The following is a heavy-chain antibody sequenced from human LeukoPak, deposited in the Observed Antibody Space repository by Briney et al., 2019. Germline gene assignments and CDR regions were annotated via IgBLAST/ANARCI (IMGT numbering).Heavy chain of an antibody. D-gene: IGHD2/OR15-2a*01. CDR1: GCSISSSSYY. CDR2: IYYSGST. CDR3: ASPLLGAFDI. Sequence: SETLSLTCTVSGCSISSSSYYWGWLRQLPGKGLEWIGSIYYSGSTYYNPSLKSRVTISVDTSKNQFALKLSSVTAADTAVYYCASPLLGAFDIWGQGTMVTVSS. V-gene: IGHV4-39*01. J-gene: IGHJ3*02.